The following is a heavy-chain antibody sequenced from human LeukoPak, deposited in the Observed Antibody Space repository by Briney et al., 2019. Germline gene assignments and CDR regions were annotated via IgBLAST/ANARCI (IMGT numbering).Heavy chain of an antibody. D-gene: IGHD3-16*01. Sequence: GASVKISCKVSGYTFTDYYMHWVQQAPGKGLEWMGLVDPEDGETIYAEKFQGRVTITADTSTDTAYMELSSLRSEDTAVYYCATVTNLRFDWYFDLWAVAPWSLSPQ. V-gene: IGHV1-69-2*01. CDR3: ATVTNLRFDWYFDL. CDR1: GYTFTDYY. J-gene: IGHJ2*01. CDR2: VDPEDGET.